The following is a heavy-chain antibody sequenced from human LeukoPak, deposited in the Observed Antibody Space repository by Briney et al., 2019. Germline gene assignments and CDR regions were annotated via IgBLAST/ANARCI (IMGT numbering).Heavy chain of an antibody. V-gene: IGHV4-31*03. CDR2: IYYSGNT. Sequence: KSSQTLSCTCTVSGGSISSGGYYWGWIRQHPGKGLEWIGYIYYSGNTYYNPSLKSRVTISIDTSKNQFSLRLSSVTAADTAVYYCARAGPPGGNYDFWSAYFLKLFDPWGQGTLVTVSP. J-gene: IGHJ5*02. CDR3: ARAGPPGGNYDFWSAYFLKLFDP. D-gene: IGHD3-3*01. CDR1: GGSISSGGYY.